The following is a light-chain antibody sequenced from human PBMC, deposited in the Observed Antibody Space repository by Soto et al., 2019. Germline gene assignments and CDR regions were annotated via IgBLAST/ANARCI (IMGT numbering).Light chain of an antibody. Sequence: EIVLTQSPGTLSLSPGERATLSCRASQSVSSSYLAWYQQKPGQAPRLLIYCASSRATGIPDRFSGSGSGTDFALCISRLEPEDFAVYYCQQYGSSRTFGQGTKVEIK. J-gene: IGKJ1*01. CDR1: QSVSSSY. CDR2: CAS. V-gene: IGKV3-20*01. CDR3: QQYGSSRT.